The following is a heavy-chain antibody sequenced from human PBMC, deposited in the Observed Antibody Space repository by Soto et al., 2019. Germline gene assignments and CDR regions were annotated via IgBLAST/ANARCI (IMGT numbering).Heavy chain of an antibody. CDR1: GGSFSGYY. D-gene: IGHD3-10*01. J-gene: IGHJ6*03. CDR3: ARGLLLWFGELSRRGGYYYDMDV. V-gene: IGHV4-34*01. Sequence: QVQLQQWGAGLLKPSETLSLTCAVYGGSFSGYYWSWIRQTPGKGLEWIGEINDSGSTNNNPSLKRRVTILVATPKNQFSLKLSSVAAADTAVYYCARGLLLWFGELSRRGGYYYDMDVWGKGTTVTVSS. CDR2: INDSGST.